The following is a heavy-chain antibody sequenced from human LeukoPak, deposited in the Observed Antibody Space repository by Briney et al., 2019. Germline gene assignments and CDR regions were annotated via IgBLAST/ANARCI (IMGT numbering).Heavy chain of an antibody. J-gene: IGHJ4*02. Sequence: ASVKVSCKASGYTFTGYYMHLVRQAPGQGLEWMGWINPNSGGTNYAQKFQGRVTMTRDTSISTAYMELSRLRSDDTAVYYCARDSYDFWSGHHFDYWGQGTLVTVSS. CDR1: GYTFTGYY. V-gene: IGHV1-2*02. CDR3: ARDSYDFWSGHHFDY. CDR2: INPNSGGT. D-gene: IGHD3-3*01.